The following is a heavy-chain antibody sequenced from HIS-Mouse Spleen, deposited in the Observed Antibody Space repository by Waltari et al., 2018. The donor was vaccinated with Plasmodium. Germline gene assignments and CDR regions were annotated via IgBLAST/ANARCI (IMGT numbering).Heavy chain of an antibody. CDR2: NNQNRWGT. V-gene: IGHV1-2*02. CDR1: GYTFTGYY. J-gene: IGHJ1*01. CDR3: ARVLGYKAAAGTFVEYFQH. D-gene: IGHD6-13*01. Sequence: QVQLVQSGAEVKKPGASVKVSCKASGYTFTGYYMHWVRQAPGQGLGWKGWNNQNRWGTNDARKVQGRGTMTRDTSISTAYMELSRLGSDDTAVYYCARVLGYKAAAGTFVEYFQHWGQGTLVTVSS.